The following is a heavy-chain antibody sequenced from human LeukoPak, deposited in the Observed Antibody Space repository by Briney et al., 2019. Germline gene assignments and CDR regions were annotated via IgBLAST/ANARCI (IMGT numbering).Heavy chain of an antibody. V-gene: IGHV1-46*01. J-gene: IGHJ4*02. CDR2: INPSGGST. CDR1: GYTFTDYY. CDR3: ARDIVAGHGESDY. Sequence: ASVKVSCKASGYTFTDYYIHWVRLARGQGLEWMGIINPSGGSTSYAQKFQGRVTMTRDTSTSTVYMELSSLRSEDRGVYYCARDIVAGHGESDYGGGGTVVSVPS. D-gene: IGHD5-12*01.